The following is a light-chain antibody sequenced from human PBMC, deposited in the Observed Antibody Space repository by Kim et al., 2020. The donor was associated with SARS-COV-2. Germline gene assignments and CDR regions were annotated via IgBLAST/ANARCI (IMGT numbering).Light chain of an antibody. V-gene: IGKV3-20*01. CDR3: QQYGSSPYT. CDR1: QSVSRSY. CDR2: GAS. Sequence: APGERGTLAGRASQSVSRSYLAWYQQKPGQAPRLLIYGASSRATGIPDRFSGSGSGTDFTLTISRLEPEDFAVYYCQQYGSSPYTFGQGPKLEI. J-gene: IGKJ2*01.